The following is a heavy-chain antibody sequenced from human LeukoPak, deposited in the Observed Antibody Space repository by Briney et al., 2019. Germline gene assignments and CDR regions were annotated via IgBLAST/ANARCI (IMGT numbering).Heavy chain of an antibody. Sequence: SETLSLTCAVYGGSFSGYDWSWIRQPPGKGLEWIGEINHSGSTNYNPSLKSRVTISVDTSKNQFSLKLSSVTAADTAVYYCARSRSGWYDYFDYWGQGTLVTVSS. D-gene: IGHD6-19*01. CDR2: INHSGST. CDR1: GGSFSGYD. V-gene: IGHV4-34*01. J-gene: IGHJ4*02. CDR3: ARSRSGWYDYFDY.